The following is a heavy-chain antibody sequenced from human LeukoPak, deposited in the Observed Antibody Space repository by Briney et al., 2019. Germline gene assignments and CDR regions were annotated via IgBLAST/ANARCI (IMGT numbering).Heavy chain of an antibody. CDR2: IYYSGST. D-gene: IGHD3-16*02. CDR1: GGSISSYY. CDR3: ARHMVTFGGVIAPDY. V-gene: IGHV4-59*08. Sequence: SETLSLTCTVSGGSISSYYWSWIRQPPGKGLELIGYIYYSGSTSYNPSLKSRITISVDTSTNQFSLRLTSVTAADTAVYYCARHMVTFGGVIAPDYCGQGTLVIVSS. J-gene: IGHJ4*02.